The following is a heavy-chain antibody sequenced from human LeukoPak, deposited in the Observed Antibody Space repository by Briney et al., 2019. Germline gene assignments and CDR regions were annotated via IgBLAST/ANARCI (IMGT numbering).Heavy chain of an antibody. CDR2: ISSSGSTI. CDR3: ASISYYYDSSGPY. D-gene: IGHD3-22*01. Sequence: GGSLRLSCAASGFTFSRYEMHWVRQAPGKGLEWVSYISSSGSTIYYADSVKGRFTISRDNAKNSLYLQMNSLRAEDTAVYYCASISYYYDSSGPYWGQGTLVTVSS. J-gene: IGHJ4*02. V-gene: IGHV3-48*03. CDR1: GFTFSRYE.